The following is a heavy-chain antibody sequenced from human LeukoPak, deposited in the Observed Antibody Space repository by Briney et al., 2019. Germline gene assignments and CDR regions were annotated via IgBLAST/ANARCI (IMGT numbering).Heavy chain of an antibody. CDR3: ARIAAAGIMVWFDP. CDR2: IYYSGST. CDR1: GGSISSYY. D-gene: IGHD6-13*01. V-gene: IGHV4-59*08. Sequence: SSETLSLTCTVSGGSISSYYWSWIRQPPGKGLEWIGYIYYSGSTNYNPSLKSRVTISVDTSKNQFSLKLSSVTAADTAVYYCARIAAAGIMVWFDPWGQGTLVTVSS. J-gene: IGHJ5*02.